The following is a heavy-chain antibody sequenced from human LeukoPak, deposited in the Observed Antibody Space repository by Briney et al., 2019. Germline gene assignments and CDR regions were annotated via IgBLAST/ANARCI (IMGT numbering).Heavy chain of an antibody. CDR1: GFTFSSYW. V-gene: IGHV3-7*01. J-gene: IGHJ4*02. Sequence: QPGGSLRLSCAASGFTFSSYWMSWVRQAPGKGLEWVANIKQDGSEKYYVDPVKGRFTISRDNAKNSLYLQMNSLRAEDTAVYYCASACSSASCYSRGGYWGQGTLVTVSS. CDR2: IKQDGSEK. CDR3: ASACSSASCYSRGGY. D-gene: IGHD2-2*01.